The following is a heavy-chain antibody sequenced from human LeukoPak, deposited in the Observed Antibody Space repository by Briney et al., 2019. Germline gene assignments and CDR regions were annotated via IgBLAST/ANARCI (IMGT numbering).Heavy chain of an antibody. D-gene: IGHD5-18*01. Sequence: SETLSLTCTVSGGSISSSSYYWGWIRQPPGKGLEWIGSIYYSGSTYYNPPLKSRVTISVDTSKNQFSLKLSSVTAADTAVYYCARLYSYGPYYFDYWGQGTLVTVSS. CDR2: IYYSGST. CDR1: GGSISSSSYY. V-gene: IGHV4-39*01. CDR3: ARLYSYGPYYFDY. J-gene: IGHJ4*02.